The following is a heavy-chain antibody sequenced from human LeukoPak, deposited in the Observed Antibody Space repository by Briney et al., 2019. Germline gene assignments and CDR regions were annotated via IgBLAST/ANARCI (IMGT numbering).Heavy chain of an antibody. D-gene: IGHD4-17*01. V-gene: IGHV3-74*01. J-gene: IGHJ4*02. CDR1: GFTFSSYW. Sequence: GGSLRLSCAASGFTFSSYWMHWVRQAPGKGLVWVSRINSDGSSTSYADSVKGRFTISRDNAKNTLYPQMTSLRAEDTAVYYCARYLDGDYVFDYWGQGTLVTVSS. CDR3: ARYLDGDYVFDY. CDR2: INSDGSST.